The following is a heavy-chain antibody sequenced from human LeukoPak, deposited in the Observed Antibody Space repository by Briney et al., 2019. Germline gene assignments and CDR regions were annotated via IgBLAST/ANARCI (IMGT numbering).Heavy chain of an antibody. CDR3: ARDGGGSWDDIIDY. J-gene: IGHJ4*02. CDR1: GGTFSSYA. CDR2: IIPIFGTA. Sequence: GASVKVSCKASGGTFSSYAISWVRQAPGQGLEWMGGIIPIFGTANYAQKFQGRVTITADESTSTAYMELSSLRAEDTAVYYCARDGGGSWDDIIDYWGQGTLVTVSS. V-gene: IGHV1-69*13. D-gene: IGHD2-15*01.